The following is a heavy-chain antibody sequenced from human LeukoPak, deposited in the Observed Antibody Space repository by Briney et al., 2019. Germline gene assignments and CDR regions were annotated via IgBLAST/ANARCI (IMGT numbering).Heavy chain of an antibody. D-gene: IGHD2-15*01. CDR1: GFTFSSHS. V-gene: IGHV3-23*01. J-gene: IGHJ4*02. CDR3: AKQLGYCSDGSCYFPY. CDR2: ISNNGGYT. Sequence: RPGGSLRLSCAASGFTFSSHSMNWVRQAPGKGLEWVSAISNNGGYTYYADSVQGRFTISRDNSKSTLCLQMNSLRAEDTAVYYCAKQLGYCSDGSCYFPYWGQGTLVTVSS.